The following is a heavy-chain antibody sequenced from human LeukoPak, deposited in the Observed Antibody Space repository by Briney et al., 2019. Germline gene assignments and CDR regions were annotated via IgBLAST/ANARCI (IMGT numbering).Heavy chain of an antibody. J-gene: IGHJ4*02. D-gene: IGHD3-22*01. CDR1: GGSISSSTYC. CDR2: IYYSGST. V-gene: IGHV4-39*01. CDR3: ARLTDDSSGYVDY. Sequence: SETLSLTCTVSGGSISSSTYCWGWIRQPPGKGLEWIGSIYYSGSTNYNSSLRSRVTISEDTSKNQFSLKLSSVTAADTALYYCARLTDDSSGYVDYWGQGILVTVSS.